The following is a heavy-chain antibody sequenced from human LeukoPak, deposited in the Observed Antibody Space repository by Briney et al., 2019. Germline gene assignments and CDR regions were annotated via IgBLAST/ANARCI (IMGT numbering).Heavy chain of an antibody. Sequence: GGSLRLSCAASGLSFKDYNMHWVRQAPGKGLEWVAVITHDGTNKYYTDSVRGRFTISRDNSKSTLYLQMSSMRAEDTAVYYCAKVRWDNSGWYYLDYWGQGTLVTVSS. CDR2: ITHDGTNK. D-gene: IGHD6-19*01. V-gene: IGHV3-30*18. CDR3: AKVRWDNSGWYYLDY. J-gene: IGHJ4*02. CDR1: GLSFKDYN.